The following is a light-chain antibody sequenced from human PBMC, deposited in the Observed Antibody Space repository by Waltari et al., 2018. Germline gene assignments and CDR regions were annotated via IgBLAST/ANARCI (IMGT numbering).Light chain of an antibody. CDR3: SSYTSSTTLV. Sequence: QSALTQPASVSGSPGQSITISCTGTSSDVGGYNYVSWYQQHPGKVPKLMLFDVSNRPSGVSDRFSGSKSGNTASLTISGLQGEDEADYYCSSYTSSTTLVFGGGTKLTVL. V-gene: IGLV2-14*03. J-gene: IGLJ3*02. CDR1: SSDVGGYNY. CDR2: DVS.